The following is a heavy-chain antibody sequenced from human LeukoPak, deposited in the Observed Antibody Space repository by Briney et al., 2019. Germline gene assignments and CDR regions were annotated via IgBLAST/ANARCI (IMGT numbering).Heavy chain of an antibody. Sequence: GGSLRLSCAASGFTFSSTWMHWVRQVPGKGLVWVARITSDGSSTTYAESVKGRFTISRDNAKNTLYLEMDSLRAEDTAVYYCARGFSESTPGGFDQWGQGTLVTVSS. CDR3: ARGFSESTPGGFDQ. V-gene: IGHV3-74*03. CDR2: ITSDGSST. CDR1: GFTFSSTW. J-gene: IGHJ4*02. D-gene: IGHD3-10*01.